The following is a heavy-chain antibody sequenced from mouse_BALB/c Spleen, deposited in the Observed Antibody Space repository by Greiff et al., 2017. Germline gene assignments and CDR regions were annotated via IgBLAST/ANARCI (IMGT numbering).Heavy chain of an antibody. CDR2: INPYNDGT. Sequence: VQLQQSGPELVKPGASVKMSCKASGYTFTSYVMHWVKQKPGQGLEWIGYINPYNDGTKYNEKFKGKATLTSDKSSSTAYMELSSLTSEDSAVYYCARGITTRDYYAMDYWGQGTSVTVSS. D-gene: IGHD2-4*01. CDR3: ARGITTRDYYAMDY. J-gene: IGHJ4*01. CDR1: GYTFTSYV. V-gene: IGHV1-14*01.